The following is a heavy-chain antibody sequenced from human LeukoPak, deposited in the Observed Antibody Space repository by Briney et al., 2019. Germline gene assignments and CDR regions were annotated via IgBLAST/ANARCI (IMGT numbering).Heavy chain of an antibody. V-gene: IGHV4-39*01. CDR2: IYYSGST. Sequence: SETLSLTCTVSGGSISSSSYYWGWIRQPPGKGLEWIGSIYYSGSTYYNPSLKSRVTISVDTSKNQFSLKLSSVTAADTAVYYCASSSYDFWSGEKNRFDPWGQGTLVTVSS. J-gene: IGHJ5*02. CDR3: ASSSYDFWSGEKNRFDP. CDR1: GGSISSSSYY. D-gene: IGHD3-3*01.